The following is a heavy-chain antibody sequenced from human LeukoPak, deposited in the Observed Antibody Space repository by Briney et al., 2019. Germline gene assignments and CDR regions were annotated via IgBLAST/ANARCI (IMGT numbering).Heavy chain of an antibody. CDR1: GYTFTVYY. CDR3: ARGYRELGELSSEYYFEY. D-gene: IGHD3-16*02. V-gene: IGHV1-2*02. CDR2: INPKSVGT. Sequence: ASVRVSSKASGYTFTVYYMHWGRQAPGQGVECMGWINPKSVGTNYAQKFQGRVTMTRDTYISTAYMELSRLRSDDTAVYYCARGYRELGELSSEYYFEYWGEGTLVRVLS. J-gene: IGHJ4*02.